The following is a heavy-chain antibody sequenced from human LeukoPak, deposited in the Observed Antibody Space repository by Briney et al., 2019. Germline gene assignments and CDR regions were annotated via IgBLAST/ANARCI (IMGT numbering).Heavy chain of an antibody. Sequence: SVEVSCKASGGTFSSYAISWVRQAPGQGLEWMGGIIPIFGTANYAQKFQGRVTITADESTSTAYMELSSLRSEDTAVYYCARDRRGAGGFDYWGQGTLVTVSS. CDR3: ARDRRGAGGFDY. J-gene: IGHJ4*02. CDR2: IIPIFGTA. D-gene: IGHD3-10*01. CDR1: GGTFSSYA. V-gene: IGHV1-69*01.